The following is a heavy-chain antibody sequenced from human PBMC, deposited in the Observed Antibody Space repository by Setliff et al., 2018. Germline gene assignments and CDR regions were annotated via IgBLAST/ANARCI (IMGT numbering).Heavy chain of an antibody. J-gene: IGHJ3*02. D-gene: IGHD3-22*01. V-gene: IGHV4-39*01. CDR2: IYYSGST. CDR3: ATRTYYDSNGYYYAIARPFDI. CDR1: GGSISSSIYY. Sequence: PSETLSLTCSVSGGSISSSIYYWGWIRQPPGKGLEWIGSIYYSGSTYYSPSLKRRVTISVDTSKNQFSLKLSSVTAADTAVYYCATRTYYDSNGYYYAIARPFDIWGQGTMVTVSS.